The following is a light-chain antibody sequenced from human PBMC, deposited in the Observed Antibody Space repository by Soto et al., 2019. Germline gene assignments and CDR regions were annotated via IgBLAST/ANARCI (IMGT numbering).Light chain of an antibody. J-gene: IGKJ4*01. CDR3: QQYKSYFLT. CDR1: QSISSW. V-gene: IGKV1-5*03. CDR2: KAS. Sequence: DIQMTQSPSTLSASVGDRVTITCRASQSISSWLAWYQQKPGKAPKLLIYKASRLEGGVPSRFSGSGSGTEFTLTISSLQPDDFATYYCQQYKSYFLTFGGGTKVEIK.